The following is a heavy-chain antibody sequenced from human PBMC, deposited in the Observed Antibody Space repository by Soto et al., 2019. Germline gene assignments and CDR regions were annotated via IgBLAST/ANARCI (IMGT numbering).Heavy chain of an antibody. J-gene: IGHJ6*02. Sequence: QVQLVQSGAEVKKPGSSVKVSCKASGGTFSSYAISWVRQAPGQGLEWMGGIIPIFGTANYAQKFQGRVTITADESTSTAYMELSSLRSEDTAVYYCAKGCTNGVLPYYYYYGMDVWGQGTTVTVSS. CDR2: IIPIFGTA. CDR1: GGTFSSYA. CDR3: AKGCTNGVLPYYYYYGMDV. V-gene: IGHV1-69*12. D-gene: IGHD2-8*01.